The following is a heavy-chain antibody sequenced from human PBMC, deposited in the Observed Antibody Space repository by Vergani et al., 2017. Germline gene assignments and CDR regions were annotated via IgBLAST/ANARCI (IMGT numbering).Heavy chain of an antibody. CDR2: ISARYPST. J-gene: IGHJ4*01. D-gene: IGHD2/OR15-2a*01. Sequence: EVQLLQSGGGVIQPGGSVRLSCAASGFTFSACPMTWVRQAPGKGLEWVSAISARYPSTYYADSVKGRFTISRDNSKNMLYLQMNSLRAEDTAVYYCVKEKIDLGSYFFDSWGHGILVTVSS. V-gene: IGHV3-23*01. CDR1: GFTFSACP. CDR3: VKEKIDLGSYFFDS.